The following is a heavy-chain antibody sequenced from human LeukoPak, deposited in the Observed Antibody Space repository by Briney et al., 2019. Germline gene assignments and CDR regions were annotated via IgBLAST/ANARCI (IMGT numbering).Heavy chain of an antibody. CDR1: GGPISSTSYY. J-gene: IGHJ4*02. V-gene: IGHV4-39*07. Sequence: KSSETLSLTCTVSGGPISSTSYYWGWIRQPPGKGLEWIGSIYYSGSTNYNPSLKSRVTISVDTSKNKFSLKLSSVTAADTAVYYCARGVRSSSSRQIGLDYWGQGTLVTVSS. D-gene: IGHD6-13*01. CDR2: IYYSGST. CDR3: ARGVRSSSSRQIGLDY.